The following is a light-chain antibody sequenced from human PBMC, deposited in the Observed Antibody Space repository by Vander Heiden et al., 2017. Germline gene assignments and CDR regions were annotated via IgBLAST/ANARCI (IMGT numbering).Light chain of an antibody. V-gene: IGKV1-9*01. CDR2: AAS. Sequence: DIQLTQSPSFLYAFVGDRVTSTCQGSQGIRSYLAWYQQKPGNAPKLLIYAASTLQSGVPSTLSGSGSGTEFTLTIISLQPEDFATSYCQQPDTFSWTSGQPTKVELK. CDR3: QQPDTFSWT. J-gene: IGKJ1*01. CDR1: QGIRSY.